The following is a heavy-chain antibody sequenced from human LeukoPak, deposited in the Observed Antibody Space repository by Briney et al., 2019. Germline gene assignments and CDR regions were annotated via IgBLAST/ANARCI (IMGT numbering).Heavy chain of an antibody. J-gene: IGHJ6*03. D-gene: IGHD6-6*01. CDR3: ARGAQGSSSYYYYYYYMDV. V-gene: IGHV4-59*10. CDR2: IYTSGST. Sequence: SETLSLTCAVYGGSFSGYYWSWIRQPAGKGLEWIGRIYTSGSTNYNPSLKSRVTISVDTSKNQFSLKLSSVTAADTAVYYCARGAQGSSSYYYYYYYMDVWGKGTTVTVSS. CDR1: GGSFSGYY.